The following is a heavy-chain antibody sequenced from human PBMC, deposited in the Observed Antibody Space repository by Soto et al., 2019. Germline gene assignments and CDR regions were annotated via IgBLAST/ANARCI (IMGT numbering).Heavy chain of an antibody. CDR3: ARDGIGGTVFRGYLDY. Sequence: QEQLVESGGGVVQPGTSLRLSCAVPGGIFHGYGMHWVRQAPGKGLEWVAIIRFDGSNEEDGDSVKGRFTISRDNSKNTLYLQMNTLGAEDTAVYYCARDGIGGTVFRGYLDYWGRGTVVTVSS. D-gene: IGHD1-7*01. CDR2: IRFDGSNE. CDR1: GGIFHGYG. J-gene: IGHJ4*02. V-gene: IGHV3-33*01.